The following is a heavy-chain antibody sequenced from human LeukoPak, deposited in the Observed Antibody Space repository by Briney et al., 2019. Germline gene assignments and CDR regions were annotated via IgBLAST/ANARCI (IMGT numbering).Heavy chain of an antibody. CDR2: IDPSGSYT. D-gene: IGHD6-13*01. CDR3: AGLSIYSSSC. V-gene: IGHV5-10-1*01. CDR1: GYSFTTYW. Sequence: GESLKISCKGSGYSFTTYWISWVRQMPGKGLEWMGRIDPSGSYTKYSPSFQGHVTISADKSISTAYLQWSSLKASDTAMYYCAGLSIYSSSCWGQGTLVSVSS. J-gene: IGHJ4*02.